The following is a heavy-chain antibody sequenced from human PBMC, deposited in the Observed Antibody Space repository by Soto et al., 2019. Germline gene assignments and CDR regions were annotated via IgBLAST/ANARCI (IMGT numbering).Heavy chain of an antibody. CDR2: INHIGTT. Sequence: SETLSLTCVVYGGSFSNYYWSWIRQPPGKGLEWIGDINHIGTTNYNPSLKSRLTISVDTSKNEFSLKLRSVTAADTAVYYCARGLMYCTNGVCYGNSFDPWGQGTLVTVSS. CDR3: ARGLMYCTNGVCYGNSFDP. D-gene: IGHD2-8*01. V-gene: IGHV4-34*01. CDR1: GGSFSNYY. J-gene: IGHJ5*02.